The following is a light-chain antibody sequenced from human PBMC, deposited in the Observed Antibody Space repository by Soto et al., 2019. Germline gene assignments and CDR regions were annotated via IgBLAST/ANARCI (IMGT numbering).Light chain of an antibody. CDR1: SSNIGAGYE. V-gene: IGLV1-40*01. J-gene: IGLJ1*01. CDR3: QSYDSSLSGYV. CDR2: KNN. Sequence: QPVLTQPPSVSAAPGQRVTISCTGSSSNIGAGYEAHWYQQVPGTAPKLLIYKNNNRPSGVPDRFSGSKSGTSASLAITGLQAEDEAEYYCQSYDSSLSGYVFGTGTKLTVL.